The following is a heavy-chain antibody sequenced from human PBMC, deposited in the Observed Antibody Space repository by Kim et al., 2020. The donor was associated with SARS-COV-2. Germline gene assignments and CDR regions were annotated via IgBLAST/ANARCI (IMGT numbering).Heavy chain of an antibody. D-gene: IGHD6-13*01. Sequence: GGSLRLSCAASGFTFSSYSMNWVRQAPGKGLEWVSSISSSSSYIYYADSVKGRFTISRDNAKNSLYLQMNSLRAEDTAVYYCAREPQAAAKVFDYWGQGTLVTVSS. CDR1: GFTFSSYS. CDR2: ISSSSSYI. CDR3: AREPQAAAKVFDY. J-gene: IGHJ4*02. V-gene: IGHV3-21*01.